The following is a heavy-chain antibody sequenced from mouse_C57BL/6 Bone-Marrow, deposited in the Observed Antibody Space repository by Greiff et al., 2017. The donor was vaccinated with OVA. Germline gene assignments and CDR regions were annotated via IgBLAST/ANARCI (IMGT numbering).Heavy chain of an antibody. CDR3: ARKIYYGNYDAMDY. CDR2: IYPRDGST. Sequence: VQLQQSGPELVKPGASVKLSCKASGYNFTSYDINWVKQRPGQGLAWIGWIYPRDGSTTYNEKFKGKATLTVDTSSSTAYMELHSLTSEDSAVYVCARKIYYGNYDAMDYWGQGTSVTVSS. D-gene: IGHD2-1*01. V-gene: IGHV1-85*01. CDR1: GYNFTSYD. J-gene: IGHJ4*01.